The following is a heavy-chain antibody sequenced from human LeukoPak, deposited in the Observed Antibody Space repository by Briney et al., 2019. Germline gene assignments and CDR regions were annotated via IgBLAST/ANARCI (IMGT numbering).Heavy chain of an antibody. Sequence: ASVKVSCKASGGTFSSYAISWVRQAPGQGLEWMGWINPNLGGTNYAQKFQGRVTMTIDTSISTAYMELSSLRSDDTAVYYCARAGVTVGFDYWGQGPLVAVSS. D-gene: IGHD2-21*02. V-gene: IGHV1-2*02. CDR1: GGTFSSYA. CDR3: ARAGVTVGFDY. CDR2: INPNLGGT. J-gene: IGHJ4*02.